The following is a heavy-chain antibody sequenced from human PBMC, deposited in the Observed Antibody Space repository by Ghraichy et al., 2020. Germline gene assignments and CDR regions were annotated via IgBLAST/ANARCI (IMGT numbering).Heavy chain of an antibody. CDR3: VKEASCTGYADY. V-gene: IGHV3-23*01. J-gene: IGHJ4*02. Sequence: LSLTCAASGFTFSSYAMSWVRQTPEKGLEWVSAIGGSGGNIYYADSVKGRFTISRDNSKNTLYLQMNSLRAEDTAVYYCVKEASCTGYADYWGKGTLVTVSS. CDR2: IGGSGGNI. D-gene: IGHD3-10*02. CDR1: GFTFSSYA.